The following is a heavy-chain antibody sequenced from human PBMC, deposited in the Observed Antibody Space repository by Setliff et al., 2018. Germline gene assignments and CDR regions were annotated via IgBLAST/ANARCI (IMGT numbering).Heavy chain of an antibody. CDR1: GITFSSYD. CDR2: FTGGPAGDNT. J-gene: IGHJ4*02. D-gene: IGHD1-26*01. Sequence: GGSLRLSCVGSGITFSSYDMSWVRLAPGRGLEWVSVFTGGPAGDNTFYADSVRGRFTISRDTSKNTLFLQMDRLRAEDTALYYCCSGSYLFVYWGQGSLVTVSS. V-gene: IGHV3-23*01. CDR3: CSGSYLFVY.